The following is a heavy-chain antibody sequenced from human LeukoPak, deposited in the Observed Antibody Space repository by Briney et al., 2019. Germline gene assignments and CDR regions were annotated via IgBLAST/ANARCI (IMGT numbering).Heavy chain of an antibody. V-gene: IGHV4-59*01. Sequence: PSETLSLTCTVSGGSFSSYYWTWIRRPAGKGLEWIGDIYYSGTTNYNPSLKSRVTISLDTSKNQFSLRLSSVTAADTAVYYCARIDAVAATPTSFDYWGQGTLVTVSS. CDR1: GGSFSSYY. CDR2: IYYSGTT. CDR3: ARIDAVAATPTSFDY. J-gene: IGHJ4*02. D-gene: IGHD6-19*01.